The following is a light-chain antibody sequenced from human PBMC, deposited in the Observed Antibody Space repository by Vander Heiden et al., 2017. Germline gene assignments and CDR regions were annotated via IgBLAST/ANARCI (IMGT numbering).Light chain of an antibody. CDR1: QSISTW. CDR2: KAS. Sequence: DIQMTQSPSILSASGGDRVSITCRASQSISTWLAWYQQKPGEDPKLLSYKASVLETMVPARFSGSGSGTEFTLTISSLQPDDVATYYCQQCNTFSFGGGTKVEIK. V-gene: IGKV1-5*03. CDR3: QQCNTFS. J-gene: IGKJ4*01.